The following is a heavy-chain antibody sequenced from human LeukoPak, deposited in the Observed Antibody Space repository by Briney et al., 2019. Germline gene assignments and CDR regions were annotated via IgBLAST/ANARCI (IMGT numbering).Heavy chain of an antibody. CDR2: ISGSASNT. J-gene: IGHJ4*02. D-gene: IGHD6-13*01. CDR1: GFTFSSYA. Sequence: GGSLRLSCAASGFTFSSYAMSWVRQAPGKGLEWVSAISGSASNTYYADSVKGRFTISRDNSKNTLYLQMSSLRAEDTAVYYCAKAATIIAAGTDYWGQGTLVTVSS. CDR3: AKAATIIAAGTDY. V-gene: IGHV3-23*01.